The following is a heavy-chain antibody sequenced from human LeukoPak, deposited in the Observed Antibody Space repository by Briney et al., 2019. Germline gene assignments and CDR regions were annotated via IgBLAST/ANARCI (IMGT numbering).Heavy chain of an antibody. V-gene: IGHV4-34*01. CDR1: GGSFSGYY. CDR3: ARGVAAAAWGIWFDP. D-gene: IGHD6-13*01. J-gene: IGHJ5*02. CDR2: INHSGST. Sequence: PSETLSLTCAVYGGSFSGYYWGWIRQPPGKGLEWIGEINHSGSTNYNPSLKSRVTISVDTPKNQFSLKLSSVTAADTAVYYCARGVAAAAWGIWFDPWGQGTLVTVSS.